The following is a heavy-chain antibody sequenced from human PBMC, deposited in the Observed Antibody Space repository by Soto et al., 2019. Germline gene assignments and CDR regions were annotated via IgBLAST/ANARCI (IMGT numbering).Heavy chain of an antibody. J-gene: IGHJ6*02. CDR2: IIPIFGTA. CDR1: GGTFSSYA. V-gene: IGHV1-69*13. Sequence: SVKVSCKASGGTFSSYAISWVRQAPGQGLEWMGGIIPIFGTANYAQKFQGRVTITADESTSTAYMELSSLRSEDTAVYYCARDKGVDYGDYQMGDSAYYYYGMDVWGQGTTVTVSS. D-gene: IGHD4-17*01. CDR3: ARDKGVDYGDYQMGDSAYYYYGMDV.